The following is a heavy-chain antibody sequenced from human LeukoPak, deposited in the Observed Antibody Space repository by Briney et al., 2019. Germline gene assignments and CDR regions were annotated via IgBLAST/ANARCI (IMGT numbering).Heavy chain of an antibody. D-gene: IGHD3-10*01. J-gene: IGHJ4*02. CDR2: ISSSGSTI. CDR3: ARDDSGFGVGYYYGSGSYYGY. V-gene: IGHV3-11*01. CDR1: GFTFSDYY. Sequence: GGSLRLSCAASGFTFSDYYMSWIRQAPGKGLEWVSYISSSGSTIYYADSVKGRFTISRDNAKNSLYLQMNSLRAEDTAVYYCARDDSGFGVGYYYGSGSYYGYWGQGTLVTVSS.